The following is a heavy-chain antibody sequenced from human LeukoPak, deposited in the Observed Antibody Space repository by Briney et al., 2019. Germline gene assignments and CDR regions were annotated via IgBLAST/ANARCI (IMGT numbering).Heavy chain of an antibody. CDR1: GDPIIGYSDY. D-gene: IGHD1-26*01. Sequence: TTSQTLSLTCTVSGDPIIGYSDYKWTWLRQSPEKGLEWIGYIYYSGSTNYNPSLKSRVTISVDTSKNQFSLKLTSVTAADTAVYYGVREYSGFDYWGQGTLVTVSS. CDR2: IYYSGST. J-gene: IGHJ4*02. V-gene: IGHV4-61*08. CDR3: VREYSGFDY.